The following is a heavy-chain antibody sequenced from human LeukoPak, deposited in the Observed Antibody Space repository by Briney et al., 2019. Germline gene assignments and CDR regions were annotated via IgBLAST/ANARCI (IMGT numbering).Heavy chain of an antibody. Sequence: ASVKVSCKASGYTFTGYYMHWVRQAPGQGLEWMGWINPNSGGTNYAQKFQGRVTMTRDTSISTAYMELSRLRSDDTAVYYCARSHYYGSGMSSDYWGQGTLVTVSS. D-gene: IGHD3-10*01. CDR2: INPNSGGT. V-gene: IGHV1-2*02. CDR1: GYTFTGYY. J-gene: IGHJ4*02. CDR3: ARSHYYGSGMSSDY.